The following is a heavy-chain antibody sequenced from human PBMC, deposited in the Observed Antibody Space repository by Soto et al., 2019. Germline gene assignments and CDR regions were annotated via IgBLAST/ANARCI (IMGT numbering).Heavy chain of an antibody. CDR3: AKDPILTTPPSFDP. V-gene: IGHV3-23*01. D-gene: IGHD3-9*01. J-gene: IGHJ5*02. Sequence: GGSLRLSCAASGFSFSRYLMTWVRQTPGQGLEWVSSISGRGDATYYADSVKGRFTISRDNSKNTLFLQMNSLGADDTAVYYCAKDPILTTPPSFDPWGQGTLVTVSS. CDR2: ISGRGDAT. CDR1: GFSFSRYL.